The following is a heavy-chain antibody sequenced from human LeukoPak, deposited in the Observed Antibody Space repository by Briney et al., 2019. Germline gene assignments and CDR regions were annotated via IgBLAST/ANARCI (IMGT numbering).Heavy chain of an antibody. J-gene: IGHJ3*02. CDR3: ASEPTFYCGGDCYSHI. CDR2: INSDGSST. V-gene: IGHV3-74*01. Sequence: PGGSLRLSCAASGFTFSSYWMHWVRQAPGKGLVWVSRINSDGSSTSYADSVKGRFTISRDNAKNTLYLQMNSLRAEDTAVYYCASEPTFYCGGDCYSHIWGQGTMVTVSS. CDR1: GFTFSSYW. D-gene: IGHD2-21*02.